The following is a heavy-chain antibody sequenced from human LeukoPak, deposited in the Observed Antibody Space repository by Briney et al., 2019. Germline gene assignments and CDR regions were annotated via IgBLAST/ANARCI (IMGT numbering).Heavy chain of an antibody. CDR3: ARDGTNYYDSSGYYYVPFDY. CDR1: GYSISSGYY. D-gene: IGHD3-22*01. J-gene: IGHJ4*02. Sequence: PSETLSLTCTVSGYSISSGYYWGWIRQPPGKGLEWIGSIYHSGSTYYNPSLKSRVTISVDTSKNQFSLKLSSVTAADTAVYYCARDGTNYYDSSGYYYVPFDYWGQGTLVTVSS. V-gene: IGHV4-38-2*02. CDR2: IYHSGST.